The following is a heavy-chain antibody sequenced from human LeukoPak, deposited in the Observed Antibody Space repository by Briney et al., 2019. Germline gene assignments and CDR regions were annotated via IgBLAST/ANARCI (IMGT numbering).Heavy chain of an antibody. Sequence: PSETLSLTCVVSGGSVSGYYWGWIRQPPGRGLEWIGYVYYSGSTYYNPSLKSRVTISVDTSKNQFSLKLSSVTAADTAVYYCARDIPPHGYIPSYYCYGMDVWGQGTTVTVSS. D-gene: IGHD5-24*01. J-gene: IGHJ6*02. CDR1: GGSVSGYY. CDR2: VYYSGST. CDR3: ARDIPPHGYIPSYYCYGMDV. V-gene: IGHV4-59*02.